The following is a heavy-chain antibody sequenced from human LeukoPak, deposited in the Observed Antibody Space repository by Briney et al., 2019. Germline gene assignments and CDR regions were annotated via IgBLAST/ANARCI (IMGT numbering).Heavy chain of an antibody. CDR2: IFYRGNT. J-gene: IGHJ5*02. CDR3: ARGRTYSSSRWFDP. D-gene: IGHD6-13*01. V-gene: IGHV4-39*02. Sequence: SETLSLTCTVSGGFISSSSYFWGWTRQPPGKGLEWIGTIFYRGNTYYNPSLKSRVIISVDTSKNQFSLELSSVTAADTAVYYCARGRTYSSSRWFDPWGQGTLVTVSS. CDR1: GGFISSSSYF.